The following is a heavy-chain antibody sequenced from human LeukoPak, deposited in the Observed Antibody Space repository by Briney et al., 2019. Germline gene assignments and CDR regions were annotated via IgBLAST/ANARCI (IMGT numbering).Heavy chain of an antibody. CDR1: GGSISSSSYY. CDR2: IYYSGST. Sequence: SETLSLTCTVSGGSISSSSYYWGWIRQPPGKGLEWIGSIYYSGSTYYNPPLKSRVTISVDTSKNQFSLKLSSVTAADTAVYYCASDDTYYYGSGSFDYWGQGTLVTVSS. J-gene: IGHJ4*02. D-gene: IGHD3-10*01. CDR3: ASDDTYYYGSGSFDY. V-gene: IGHV4-39*07.